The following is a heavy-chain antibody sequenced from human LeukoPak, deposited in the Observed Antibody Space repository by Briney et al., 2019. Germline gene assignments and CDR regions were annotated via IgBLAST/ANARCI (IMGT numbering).Heavy chain of an antibody. CDR1: GGSISSSSYY. D-gene: IGHD3-22*01. J-gene: IGHJ3*02. V-gene: IGHV4-39*07. CDR2: IYYSGST. CDR3: AREVTMIVTENDAFDI. Sequence: SETLSLTCTVSGGSISSSSYYWGWIRQPPGKGLEWIGSIYYSGSTYYNPSLKSRVTISVDTSKNQFSLKLSSVTAADTAVYYCAREVTMIVTENDAFDIWGQGTMVTVSS.